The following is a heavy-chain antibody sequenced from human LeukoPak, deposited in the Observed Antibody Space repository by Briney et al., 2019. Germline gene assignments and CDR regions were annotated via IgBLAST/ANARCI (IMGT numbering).Heavy chain of an antibody. CDR1: GFTFSSYW. D-gene: IGHD1-26*01. CDR3: ASGPWELDF. CDR2: IKGDGGEK. V-gene: IGHV3-7*01. J-gene: IGHJ4*02. Sequence: GGSLRLSCAASGFTFSSYWMSWVRQAPGKGLEWVARIKGDGGEKEYVDSVKGRFTISRNNARSSLYLQMNSLRAEDTAVYYCASGPWELDFWGQGTLVTVSS.